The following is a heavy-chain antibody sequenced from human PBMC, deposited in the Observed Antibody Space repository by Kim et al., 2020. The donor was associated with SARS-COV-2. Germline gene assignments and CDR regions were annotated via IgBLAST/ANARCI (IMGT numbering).Heavy chain of an antibody. CDR2: ISPDSGGT. Sequence: ASVKVSCKTSGYPFRDYYVQWVRQAPGHSLEWMGYISPDSGGTKYAQKSQGRVTMTRDTSTSTFYLDLRGLTSDDTAVYYCVRDDFWSGYPSGSWGQGTLVVVSS. CDR1: GYPFRDYY. CDR3: VRDDFWSGYPSGS. J-gene: IGHJ5*02. V-gene: IGHV1-2*02. D-gene: IGHD3-3*01.